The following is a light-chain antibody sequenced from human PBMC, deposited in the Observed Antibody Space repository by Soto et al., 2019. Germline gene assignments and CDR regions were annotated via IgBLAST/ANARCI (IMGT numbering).Light chain of an antibody. CDR2: EAS. CDR3: RQDNHWPS. V-gene: IGKV3-15*01. J-gene: IGKJ2*01. CDR1: QSVRSN. Sequence: EIVMTQSPATLSVSPGERATLSCRASQSVRSNFAWYQQKPGQAPRLLIYEASTSATGVPARFSGSGSGTEFTLTISSRQSEDFAIYYCRQDNHWPSFGQGTKVEIK.